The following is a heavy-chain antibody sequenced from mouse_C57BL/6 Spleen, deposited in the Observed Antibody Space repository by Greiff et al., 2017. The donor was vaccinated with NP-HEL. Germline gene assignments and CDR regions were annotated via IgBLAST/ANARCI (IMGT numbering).Heavy chain of an antibody. Sequence: QVQLQQSGAELVRPGASVTLSCKASGYTFTDYEMHWVKQTPVHGLEWIGAIDPETGGTAYNQKFKGKAILTADKSSSTAYMELRSLTSEDSAVYYCTRRHYGSRIHYYAMDYWGQGTSVTVSS. CDR3: TRRHYGSRIHYYAMDY. CDR1: GYTFTDYE. V-gene: IGHV1-15*01. J-gene: IGHJ4*01. D-gene: IGHD1-1*01. CDR2: IDPETGGT.